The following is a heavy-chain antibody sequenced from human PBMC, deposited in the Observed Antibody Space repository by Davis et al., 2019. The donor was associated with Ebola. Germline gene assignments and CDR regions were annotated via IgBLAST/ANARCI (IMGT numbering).Heavy chain of an antibody. CDR2: IYSGGTI. Sequence: GESLKISCAASGFTVSSNYMSWVRQAPGKGLEWVSVIYSGGTIYYADSVKGRFTISRDNAKNSLYLQMNSLRAEDTAVYYCARAMTTPHRYYYYGMDVWGQGTTVTVSS. CDR1: GFTVSSNY. J-gene: IGHJ6*02. V-gene: IGHV3-53*01. D-gene: IGHD4-11*01. CDR3: ARAMTTPHRYYYYGMDV.